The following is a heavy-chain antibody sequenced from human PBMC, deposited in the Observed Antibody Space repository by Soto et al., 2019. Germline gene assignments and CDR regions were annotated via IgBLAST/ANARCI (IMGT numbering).Heavy chain of an antibody. J-gene: IGHJ3*01. CDR3: AGAAPTFDV. CDR2: IFHTGVT. D-gene: IGHD6-25*01. Sequence: QVQLQESGPGLVKPSETLSLICTVSGASISTYYWTWIRQTPGKRLEWVGDIFHTGVTTYNPSLKSRVTMTVDTSKKQISLKLSSVTGTDTAGYYRAGAAPTFDVWGQGKMVTVSS. CDR1: GASISTYY. V-gene: IGHV4-59*01.